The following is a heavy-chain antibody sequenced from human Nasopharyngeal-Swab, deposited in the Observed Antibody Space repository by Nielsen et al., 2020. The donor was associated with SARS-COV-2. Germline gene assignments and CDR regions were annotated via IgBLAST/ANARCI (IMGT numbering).Heavy chain of an antibody. J-gene: IGHJ4*02. Sequence: GGSLRLSCSASGFNFTSYAIHCVRQPPGKGLEWVAVVSYDGTNTFYADSVKGRFAISRDNSKSTVSLQMNSLRSEDTAVYYCAKDRGGRSLDSWGQGTPVTVSS. CDR3: AKDRGGRSLDS. CDR1: GFNFTSYA. V-gene: IGHV3-30-3*02. D-gene: IGHD3-16*01. CDR2: VSYDGTNT.